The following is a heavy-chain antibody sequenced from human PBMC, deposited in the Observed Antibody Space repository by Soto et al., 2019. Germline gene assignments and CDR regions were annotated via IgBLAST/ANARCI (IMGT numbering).Heavy chain of an antibody. CDR1: GFTFSSYA. D-gene: IGHD6-19*01. Sequence: GGSLRLSCAASGFTFSSYAMHWVRQAPGKGLEWVAVISYDGSNKYYADSVKGRFTISRDNSKNTLYLQMNSLRAEDTAVYYCANLDRLRSYYEYSSGPPFDYWVQGTLVTVSS. CDR2: ISYDGSNK. V-gene: IGHV3-30*04. CDR3: ANLDRLRSYYEYSSGPPFDY. J-gene: IGHJ4*02.